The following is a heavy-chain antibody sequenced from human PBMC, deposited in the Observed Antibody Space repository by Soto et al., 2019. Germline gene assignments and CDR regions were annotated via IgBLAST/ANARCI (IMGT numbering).Heavy chain of an antibody. CDR1: GFTFSSYG. Sequence: PGGSLRLPCAASGFTFSSYGMHWVRQAPGKGLEWVAVIWYDGSNKYYADSVKGRFTISRDNSKNTVYLEMNSLRDEDTAVYYCAKRRGDHSNYSWGIDVWGQGTTVTVSS. D-gene: IGHD4-4*01. CDR3: AKRRGDHSNYSWGIDV. CDR2: IWYDGSNK. J-gene: IGHJ6*02. V-gene: IGHV3-30*02.